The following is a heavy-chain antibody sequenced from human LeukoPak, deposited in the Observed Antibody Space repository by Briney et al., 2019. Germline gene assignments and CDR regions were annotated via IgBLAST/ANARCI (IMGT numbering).Heavy chain of an antibody. D-gene: IGHD6-13*01. J-gene: IGHJ4*02. CDR2: ISSSSSYI. V-gene: IGHV3-21*01. CDR3: ARDSAAISAAGTPFDY. CDR1: GFTFSGYS. Sequence: GGSLRLSCAASGFTFSGYSINWVRQAPGKGLEWVSSISSSSSYIYYADSVKGRFTISRDNAKNSLYLQMNSLRAEDTAVYYCARDSAAISAAGTPFDYWGQGTLVTVSS.